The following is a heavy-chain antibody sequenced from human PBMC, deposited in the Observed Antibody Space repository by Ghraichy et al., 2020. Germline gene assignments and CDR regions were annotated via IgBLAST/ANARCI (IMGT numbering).Heavy chain of an antibody. CDR2: ISGSGGST. CDR3: ASERITIFGVVLTGWFDP. V-gene: IGHV3-23*01. J-gene: IGHJ5*02. D-gene: IGHD3-3*01. Sequence: GSLRLSCAASGFTFSSYAMSWVRQAPGKGLEWVSAISGSGGSTYYADSVKGRFTISRDNSKNTLYLQMNSLRAEDTAVYYCASERITIFGVVLTGWFDPWGQGTLVTVSS. CDR1: GFTFSSYA.